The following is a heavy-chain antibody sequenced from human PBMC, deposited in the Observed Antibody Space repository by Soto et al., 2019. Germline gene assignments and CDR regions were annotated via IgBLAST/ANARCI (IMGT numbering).Heavy chain of an antibody. D-gene: IGHD6-13*01. CDR1: GGSISSYY. CDR2: IYYSGST. J-gene: IGHJ4*02. Sequence: SETLSLTCTVSGGSISSYYWSWIRQPPGKGLEWIGYIYYSGSTNYNPSLKSRVTISVDTSKNQFSLKLSSVTAADTAVYYCERQRRAAAGLVDYWGQGTLVTVSS. V-gene: IGHV4-59*08. CDR3: ERQRRAAAGLVDY.